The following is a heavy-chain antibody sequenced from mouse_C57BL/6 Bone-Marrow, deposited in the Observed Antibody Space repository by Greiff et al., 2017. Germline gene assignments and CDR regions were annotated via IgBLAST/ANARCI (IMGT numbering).Heavy chain of an antibody. V-gene: IGHV2-5*01. D-gene: IGHD1-1*01. Sequence: QVQLKESGPGLVQPSQSLSITCTVSGFSLTSSGVHWVRQSPGKGLEWLGVIWRGGSTDYNAALMSRLGITKDTSKSPVFFKSNSLQADDTAIYSCAKKGYGSRGYFDVWGTGTTVTVSS. CDR2: IWRGGST. CDR1: GFSLTSSG. CDR3: AKKGYGSRGYFDV. J-gene: IGHJ1*03.